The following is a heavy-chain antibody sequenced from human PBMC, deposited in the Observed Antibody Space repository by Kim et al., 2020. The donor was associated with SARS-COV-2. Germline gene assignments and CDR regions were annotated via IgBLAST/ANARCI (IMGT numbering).Heavy chain of an antibody. V-gene: IGHV4-31*03. CDR3: ARLRYYGSGAPGDYGMDV. CDR1: GGSISSGGYY. D-gene: IGHD3-10*01. CDR2: IYYSGST. J-gene: IGHJ6*02. Sequence: TLSLTCTVSGGSISSGGYYLSWIRQHPGKGLEWIGYIYYSGSTYYNPSLKSRVTISVDTSKNQFSLKLSSVTAADTAVYYCARLRYYGSGAPGDYGMDVWGQGTTVTVSS.